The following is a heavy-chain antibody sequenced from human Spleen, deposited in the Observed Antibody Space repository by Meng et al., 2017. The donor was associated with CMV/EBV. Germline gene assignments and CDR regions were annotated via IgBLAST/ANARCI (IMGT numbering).Heavy chain of an antibody. CDR2: IIPIFNRP. CDR3: ARGYCSSTSCYTGYYYGMDV. Sequence: PSVKVSCKPSGGTFSSYVIYWVRQAPGQGLEWMGGIIPIFNRPNYAQNFRGRVTITTDESTGTVYLELSSLRSEDTAVYYCARGYCSSTSCYTGYYYGMDVWGQGTTVTVSS. J-gene: IGHJ6*02. CDR1: GGTFSSYV. D-gene: IGHD2-2*02. V-gene: IGHV1-69*05.